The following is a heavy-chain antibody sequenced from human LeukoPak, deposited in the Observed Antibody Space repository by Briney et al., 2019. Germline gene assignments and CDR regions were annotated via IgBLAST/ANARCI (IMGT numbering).Heavy chain of an antibody. CDR1: GFTFSSYE. V-gene: IGHV3-48*03. D-gene: IGHD3-10*01. CDR3: ARVYYGSGSRHFDY. Sequence: GGSLRLSCAASGFTFSSYEMNWVRQAPGKGVEWVSYISSSGSTIYYADSVKGGFIISRENAKNSLYLQMNSLRAEDTAVYYCARVYYGSGSRHFDYWGQGTLVTVSS. CDR2: ISSSGSTI. J-gene: IGHJ4*02.